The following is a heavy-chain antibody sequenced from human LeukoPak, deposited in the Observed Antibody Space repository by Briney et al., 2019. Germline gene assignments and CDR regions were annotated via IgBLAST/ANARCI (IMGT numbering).Heavy chain of an antibody. CDR2: INPNSGGT. J-gene: IGHJ4*02. Sequence: ASVKVSCKASGYTFTDYYMHWVRQAPGQGLEWMGWINPNSGGTNYAQKFQGRVTMTRDTSISTAYMELSRLRSDDTAVYYCARDGDSRGWCRNDYWGQGTLVIVSS. CDR1: GYTFTDYY. D-gene: IGHD6-19*01. V-gene: IGHV1-2*02. CDR3: ARDGDSRGWCRNDY.